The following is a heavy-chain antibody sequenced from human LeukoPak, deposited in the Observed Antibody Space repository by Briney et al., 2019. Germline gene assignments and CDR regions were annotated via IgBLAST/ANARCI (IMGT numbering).Heavy chain of an antibody. CDR2: IIPIFGTA. CDR1: GGTFSSYT. J-gene: IGHJ4*02. V-gene: IGHV1-69*06. D-gene: IGHD3-9*01. CDR3: AREGDILTGYTLDY. Sequence: ASVKVSCKASGGTFSSYTISWVRQAPGQGLEWMGGIIPIFGTANYAQKFQGRVTITADKSTSTAYMELSSLGSEDTAVYYCAREGDILTGYTLDYWGQGTLVTASS.